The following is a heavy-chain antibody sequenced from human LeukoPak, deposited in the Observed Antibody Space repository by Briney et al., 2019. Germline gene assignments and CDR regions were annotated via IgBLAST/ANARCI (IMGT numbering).Heavy chain of an antibody. Sequence: GGSLRLSCAASGFTFSDYYMSWIRQAPGKGLEWVSGISGSGGSTYYADSAKGRFTISRDNSKNTLYLQMNSLRAEDTAVYYCAKDLRPYGSGKFDYWGQGTLVTVSS. V-gene: IGHV3-23*01. CDR1: GFTFSDYY. CDR3: AKDLRPYGSGKFDY. D-gene: IGHD3-10*01. CDR2: ISGSGGST. J-gene: IGHJ4*02.